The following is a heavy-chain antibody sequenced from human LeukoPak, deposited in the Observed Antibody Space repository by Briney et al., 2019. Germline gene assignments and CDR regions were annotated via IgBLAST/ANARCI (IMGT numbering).Heavy chain of an antibody. V-gene: IGHV3-30*18. CDR1: GFTFGSYG. D-gene: IGHD4-17*01. CDR2: ISYDGSNK. CDR3: AKERTDYALDY. Sequence: GGSLRLSCAASGFTFGSYGIHWVRQAPGKGLEWVAVISYDGSNKYYAGSVKGRFTISRDNSKNTLYLQVNSLRAEDTAVYYCAKERTDYALDYWGQGTLVTVSS. J-gene: IGHJ4*02.